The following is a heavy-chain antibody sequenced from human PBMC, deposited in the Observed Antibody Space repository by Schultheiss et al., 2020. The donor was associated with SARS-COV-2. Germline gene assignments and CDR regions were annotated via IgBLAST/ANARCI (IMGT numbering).Heavy chain of an antibody. CDR3: ARGVLACSGGSCYSEPFDY. Sequence: SQTLSLTCTVSGGSISSSSYYWGWIRQPPGKGLEWIGEINHSGSTNYNPSLESRVTISVDTSKNQFSLKLSSVTAADTAVYYCARGVLACSGGSCYSEPFDYWGQGTLVTVSS. CDR1: GGSISSSSYY. CDR2: INHSGST. J-gene: IGHJ4*02. V-gene: IGHV4-39*07. D-gene: IGHD2-15*01.